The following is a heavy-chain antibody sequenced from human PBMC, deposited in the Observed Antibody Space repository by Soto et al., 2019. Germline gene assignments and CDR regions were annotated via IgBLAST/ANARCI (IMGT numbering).Heavy chain of an antibody. J-gene: IGHJ4*02. Sequence: QVQLVQSGPEVKNPGASVKVSCKASGYTFKNYGIKWVRQAPGQGLEWVGWITTYNGNRYSAEKFQGRVDMPTDTSTSTTYMELKSLTSDDTGVYYCARDAQPKGVAADGASDYWGQGTLVTVSS. V-gene: IGHV1-18*01. CDR2: ITTYNGNR. CDR1: GYTFKNYG. CDR3: ARDAQPKGVAADGASDY. D-gene: IGHD6-19*01.